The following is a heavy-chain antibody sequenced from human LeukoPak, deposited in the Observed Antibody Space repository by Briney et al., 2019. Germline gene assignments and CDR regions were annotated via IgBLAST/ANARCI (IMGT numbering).Heavy chain of an antibody. V-gene: IGHV5-51*01. Sequence: GEPLKISCKGSGYTFTSYWSGGVRQMPGEGLEWMGFIYPVDFDTRYSPPCQGQVTISADKSISTAYLQWSSLKASDTAMYYCARQSGSYTGVDYWGQGTLVTVSS. CDR2: IYPVDFDT. CDR1: GYTFTSYW. D-gene: IGHD1-26*01. J-gene: IGHJ4*02. CDR3: ARQSGSYTGVDY.